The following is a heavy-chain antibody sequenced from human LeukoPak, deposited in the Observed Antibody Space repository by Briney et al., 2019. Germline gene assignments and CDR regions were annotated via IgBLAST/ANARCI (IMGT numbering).Heavy chain of an antibody. CDR1: RFTFSSYS. J-gene: IGHJ4*02. V-gene: IGHV3-21*01. CDR2: ISSSGSYI. Sequence: PGGSLRLSCAASRFTFSSYSMNWVRQAPGKGLEWVSSISSSGSYIYYADSVKGRFTISRDNAKNSLYLQMNSLRAEDTAVYYCARGSFLITFGGFIGWGQGTLVTVSS. D-gene: IGHD3-16*02. CDR3: ARGSFLITFGGFIG.